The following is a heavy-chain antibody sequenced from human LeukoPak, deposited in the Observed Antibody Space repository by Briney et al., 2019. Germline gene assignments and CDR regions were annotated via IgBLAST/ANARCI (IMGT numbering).Heavy chain of an antibody. CDR3: ARHKYSSSWYYYYGMDV. CDR2: IYPGDSNT. J-gene: IGHJ6*02. D-gene: IGHD6-13*01. Sequence: GASLQISSKAAACSFTSYWIGWVRRLPGNGLEWMGSIYPGDSNTRYSPSFQDQVTISADKSISNTYLQSSSLKASDTAMYYCARHKYSSSWYYYYGMDVWGQGTTVTVSS. CDR1: ACSFTSYW. V-gene: IGHV5-51*01.